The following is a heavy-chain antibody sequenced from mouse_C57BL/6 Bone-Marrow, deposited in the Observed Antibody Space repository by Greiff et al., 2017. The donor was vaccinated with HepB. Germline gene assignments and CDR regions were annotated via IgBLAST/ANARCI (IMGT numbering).Heavy chain of an antibody. CDR2: IDPEDGET. Sequence: VQLQQSGAELVKPGASVKLSCTASGFNIKDYYMHWVKQRTEQGLEWIGRIDPEDGETKYASKFPGKATLTADTSSNTAYLQLSSLTSEDTAGDYCARGRITSVVSWYFDVWGTGTTVTVSS. V-gene: IGHV14-2*01. J-gene: IGHJ1*03. CDR1: GFNIKDYY. D-gene: IGHD1-1*01. CDR3: ARGRITSVVSWYFDV.